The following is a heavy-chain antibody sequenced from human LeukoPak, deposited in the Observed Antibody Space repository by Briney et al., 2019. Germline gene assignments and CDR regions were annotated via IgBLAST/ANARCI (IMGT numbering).Heavy chain of an antibody. CDR1: GFTFSSYS. Sequence: PGESLRLSCAASGFTFSSYSMGWVCQAPGKGLEWVSTFSGSGGTTYYADSVKGRFTVSRDNSKNTLYLQMNSLRTEDTAIYYCAKHRNFGELSPFDSWGQGTLVTVSS. J-gene: IGHJ4*02. V-gene: IGHV3-23*01. D-gene: IGHD3-10*01. CDR2: FSGSGGTT. CDR3: AKHRNFGELSPFDS.